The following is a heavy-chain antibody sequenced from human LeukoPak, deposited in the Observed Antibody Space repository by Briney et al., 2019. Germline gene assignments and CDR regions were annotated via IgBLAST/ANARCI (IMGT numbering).Heavy chain of an antibody. J-gene: IGHJ4*02. D-gene: IGHD1-26*01. CDR3: ARASIVGAPYYFDY. CDR1: GGTFSSYA. CDR2: IIPIFGTA. V-gene: IGHV1-69*05. Sequence: WASVKVSCKASGGTFSSYAISWVRQAPGQGLERMGRIIPIFGTANYAQKFQGRVTITTDESTSTAYMELSSLRSEDTAVYYCARASIVGAPYYFDYWGQGTLVTVSS.